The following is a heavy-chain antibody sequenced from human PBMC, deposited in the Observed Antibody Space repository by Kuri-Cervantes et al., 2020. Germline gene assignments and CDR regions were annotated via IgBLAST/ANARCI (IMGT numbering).Heavy chain of an antibody. CDR3: ARLAGVLHFDY. CDR1: GGSISSSSYY. V-gene: IGHV4-39*01. Sequence: SETLSLTCTVSGGSISSSSYYWGWIRQPPGKGLEWIGSIYYSGSTYYNTSLKSRVTISVDTSKNQFSLKLSSVTAADTAVYYCARLAGVLHFDYWGQGTLVTVSS. D-gene: IGHD3-16*01. CDR2: IYYSGST. J-gene: IGHJ4*02.